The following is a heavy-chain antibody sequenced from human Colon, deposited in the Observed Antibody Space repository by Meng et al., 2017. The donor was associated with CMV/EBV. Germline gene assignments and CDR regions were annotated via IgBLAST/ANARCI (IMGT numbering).Heavy chain of an antibody. CDR1: GFTFSSYA. J-gene: IGHJ4*02. Sequence: GESLKISCAASGFTFSSYAMSWVRQAPGKGLEWVSVISGSGGSTYYADSVKGRFTISRDNSKNTLYLQMNSLRAEDTAVYYWSKRSFLTIFGGVSGGGGQGTLVTVSS. D-gene: IGHD3-3*01. CDR2: ISGSGGST. V-gene: IGHV3-23*01. CDR3: SKRSFLTIFGGVSGG.